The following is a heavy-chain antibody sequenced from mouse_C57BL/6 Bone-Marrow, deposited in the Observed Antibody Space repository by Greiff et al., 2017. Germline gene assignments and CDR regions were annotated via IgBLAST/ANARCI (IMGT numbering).Heavy chain of an antibody. CDR2: INYDGSST. D-gene: IGHD1-1*01. CDR1: GFTFSDYY. CDR3: ARWDYGSSSFDY. V-gene: IGHV5-16*01. Sequence: DVKLVESEGGLVQPGSSMKLSCTASGFTFSDYYMAWVRQVPEKGLEWVANINYDGSSTYYLDSLKSRFIISRDNAKNILYLQMSSLKSEDTATYYCARWDYGSSSFDYWGQGTTLTVSS. J-gene: IGHJ2*01.